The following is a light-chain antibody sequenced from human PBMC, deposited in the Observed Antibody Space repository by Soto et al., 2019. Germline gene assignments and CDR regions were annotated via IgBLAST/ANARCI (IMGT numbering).Light chain of an antibody. CDR2: GAS. J-gene: IGKJ1*01. Sequence: EIVLTQSPGTLSLSPGERATLSCRASLSVSSNYVAWYQQKPGQAPRLLIYGASSRATGIPDRFSGSGSGTDFTLTISRLEPEDFAVYYCQQYGSSPGTFGQGTKVDIK. CDR1: LSVSSNY. V-gene: IGKV3-20*01. CDR3: QQYGSSPGT.